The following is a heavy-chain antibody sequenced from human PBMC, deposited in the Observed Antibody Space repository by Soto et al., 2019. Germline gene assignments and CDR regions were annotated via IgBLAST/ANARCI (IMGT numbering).Heavy chain of an antibody. CDR1: CASVTSDSYY. Sequence: SETLSLTCSVSCASVTSDSYYWSWIRQHPGKGLEWIGYISHTGSAFYNPSLKSRVSISIDTSTDKFSLRLSSLTAADTAVYYCARWELRDFDSWGPGTLVTVSS. CDR2: ISHTGSA. J-gene: IGHJ4*02. D-gene: IGHD1-7*01. V-gene: IGHV4-31*03. CDR3: ARWELRDFDS.